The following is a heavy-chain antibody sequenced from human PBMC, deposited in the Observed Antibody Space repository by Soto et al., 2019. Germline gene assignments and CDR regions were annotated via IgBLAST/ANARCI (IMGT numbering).Heavy chain of an antibody. V-gene: IGHV3-23*01. CDR1: GFTFSSYA. J-gene: IGHJ4*02. CDR3: AKDGSGAYCGGDCYSLLFDY. CDR2: ISGSGGST. Sequence: EVQLLESGGGLVQPGGSLRLSCAASGFTFSSYAMSWVRQAPGKGLEWVSAISGSGGSTYYADSVKGRFTISRDNSKNTLYLQMNSLRREDAAVYYCAKDGSGAYCGGDCYSLLFDYWGQGTLVTVSS. D-gene: IGHD2-21*02.